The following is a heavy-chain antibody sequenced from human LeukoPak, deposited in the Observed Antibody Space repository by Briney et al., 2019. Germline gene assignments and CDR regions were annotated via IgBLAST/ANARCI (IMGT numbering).Heavy chain of an antibody. V-gene: IGHV4-39*02. CDR2: IYYSGST. Sequence: KPSETLSLTCTVSGGSISSSSYYWGWIRQPPGKGLEWIGSIYYSGSTYYNPSLKSRVTISVDTSKNQFSLKLSSVTAADTAVYYCARELDGDCSSTSCSNRYYFDYWGQGTLVTVSS. CDR3: ARELDGDCSSTSCSNRYYFDY. J-gene: IGHJ4*02. CDR1: GGSISSSSYY. D-gene: IGHD2-2*01.